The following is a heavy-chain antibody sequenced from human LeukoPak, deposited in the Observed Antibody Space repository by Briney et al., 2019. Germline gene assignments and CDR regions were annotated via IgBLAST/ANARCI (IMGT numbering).Heavy chain of an antibody. CDR2: IYYSGST. CDR3: ARPLRASSRGAFDI. D-gene: IGHD3-10*01. V-gene: IGHV4-61*01. Sequence: SEALSLTCTVSGGSISSGSYYWSWIRQPPGKGLEWIGYIYYSGSTNYNPSLKSRVTISVDTSKNQFSLKLSSVTAADTAVYYCARPLRASSRGAFDIWGQGTMVTVSS. J-gene: IGHJ3*02. CDR1: GGSISSGSYY.